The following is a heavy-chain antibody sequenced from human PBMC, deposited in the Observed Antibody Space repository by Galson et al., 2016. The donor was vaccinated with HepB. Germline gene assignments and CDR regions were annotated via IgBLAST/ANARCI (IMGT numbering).Heavy chain of an antibody. D-gene: IGHD3-3*01. Sequence: SVTVSCQASGYIFTSFVLHWVRQAPGQGLEWMGRIHAGHGDTEYSQKFHGRATITRDTSASTAYMELRSLRSDDTAVYFCASDWAEGRLLEWRSWFAPRGRGTRITVSS. CDR3: ASDWAEGRLLEWRSWFAP. J-gene: IGHJ5*02. CDR1: GYIFTSFV. CDR2: IHAGHGDT. V-gene: IGHV1-3*01.